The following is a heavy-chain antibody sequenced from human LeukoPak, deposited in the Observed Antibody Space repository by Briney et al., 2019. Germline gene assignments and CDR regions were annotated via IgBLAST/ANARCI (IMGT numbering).Heavy chain of an antibody. CDR3: ARADYGDSPSEY. Sequence: ASVKVSCKASGYTFTNYGISWVRQAPGQGPEWMGWISAYTGNTNYAQKLHGRVTMTTDTSTTTAFMELRSLRSDDTAVYFCARADYGDSPSEYWGQGTLVTVSS. V-gene: IGHV1-18*04. CDR2: ISAYTGNT. D-gene: IGHD4-17*01. CDR1: GYTFTNYG. J-gene: IGHJ4*02.